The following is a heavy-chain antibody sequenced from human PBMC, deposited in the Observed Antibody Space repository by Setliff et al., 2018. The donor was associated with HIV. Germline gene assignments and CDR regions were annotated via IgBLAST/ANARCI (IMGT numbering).Heavy chain of an antibody. CDR1: GYSSTTYY. V-gene: IGHV1-46*01. J-gene: IGHJ4*02. Sequence: GASVKVSCKTSGYSSTTYYIHWMRQAPGQGLEWVGLMYTSGGGAKYAQKFQGRVTMTRDTSTRTVYMELSSLRSEDTAVYYCARVEGATATLTDWGQGTLVTVSS. CDR2: MYTSGGGA. CDR3: ARVEGATATLTD. D-gene: IGHD1-26*01.